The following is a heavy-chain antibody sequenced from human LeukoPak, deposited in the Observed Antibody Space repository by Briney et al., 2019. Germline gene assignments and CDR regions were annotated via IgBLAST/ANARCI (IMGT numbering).Heavy chain of an antibody. Sequence: SETLSLTCAVYGGSFSGYYWSWIRQPPGKGLEWIGEINHSGSTNYNPSLKSRVTISVDTSKNKFSLKLSSVTAADTAVYYCARGGEIAAIDYWGQGTLVTVSS. J-gene: IGHJ4*02. CDR3: ARGGEIAAIDY. CDR2: INHSGST. V-gene: IGHV4-34*01. D-gene: IGHD6-6*01. CDR1: GGSFSGYY.